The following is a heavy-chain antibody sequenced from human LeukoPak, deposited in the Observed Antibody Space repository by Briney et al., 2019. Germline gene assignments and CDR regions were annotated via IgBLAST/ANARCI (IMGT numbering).Heavy chain of an antibody. V-gene: IGHV4-59*01. D-gene: IGHD3-10*01. CDR1: GGSISNYF. Sequence: SETLSLTCTVSGGSISNYFWSWIRQPPGKGLEWIGYIYYTGSTNYNPSLKSRVTISVGTSKNQFSLKLSSVTAADTAVYYCARPSRSISTAGAFDIWGQGTMVTISS. J-gene: IGHJ3*02. CDR2: IYYTGST. CDR3: ARPSRSISTAGAFDI.